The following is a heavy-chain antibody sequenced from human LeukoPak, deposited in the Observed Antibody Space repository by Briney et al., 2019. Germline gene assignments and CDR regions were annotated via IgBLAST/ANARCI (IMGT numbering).Heavy chain of an antibody. CDR2: IGSSGSTI. Sequence: GGSLRLSCAASGFTFSSYAMSWIRQAPGKGLEWVSYIGSSGSTIDYADSVKGRFTISRDNVKNSLFLQMNSLRAEDTAVYYCARGGYDAFDIWGQGTMVTVSS. V-gene: IGHV3-11*01. D-gene: IGHD2-15*01. J-gene: IGHJ3*02. CDR1: GFTFSSYA. CDR3: ARGGYDAFDI.